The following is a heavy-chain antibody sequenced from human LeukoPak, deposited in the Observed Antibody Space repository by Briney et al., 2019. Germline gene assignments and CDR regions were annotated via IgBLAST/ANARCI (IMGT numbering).Heavy chain of an antibody. Sequence: GASVKVSCKPSGYTFTRYYMHWVREAPGQGLEWMGWISAYHGNTNYAQKLQGRVTMNTDTSTSTAHMELRSLRSDDTAVYYCARNLVRQDYYGSGGYWGQGTLVTVSS. V-gene: IGHV1-18*04. D-gene: IGHD3-10*01. J-gene: IGHJ4*02. CDR3: ARNLVRQDYYGSGGY. CDR1: GYTFTRYY. CDR2: ISAYHGNT.